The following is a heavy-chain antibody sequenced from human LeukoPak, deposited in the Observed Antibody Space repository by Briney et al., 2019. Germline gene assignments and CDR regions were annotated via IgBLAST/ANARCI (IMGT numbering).Heavy chain of an antibody. CDR3: AITDTNCGGDGSDAFDI. D-gene: IGHD2-21*02. V-gene: IGHV4-59*08. CDR2: IYYSGST. J-gene: IGHJ3*02. CDR1: GGSISSYY. Sequence: SETLSLTCTVSGGSISSYYWSWIRQPPGKGLEWIGYIYYSGSTNYNPSLKSRVTISVDTSKNQFSLKLSSVTAADTAVYYCAITDTNCGGDGSDAFDIWGQGTMVTVSS.